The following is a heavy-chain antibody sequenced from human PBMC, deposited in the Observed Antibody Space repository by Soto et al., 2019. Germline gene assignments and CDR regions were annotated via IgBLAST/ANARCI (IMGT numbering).Heavy chain of an antibody. CDR3: AREAYYDSSGYYLFDY. D-gene: IGHD3-22*01. CDR1: GGSISSYY. CDR2: IYYSGST. J-gene: IGHJ4*02. Sequence: ASETLSLTCTVSGGSISSYYWSWIRQPPGKGLEWIGYIYYSGSTNYNPSLKSRVTISVDTSKNQFSLKLSSVTAADTAVYYCAREAYYDSSGYYLFDYWGQGTLVTVSS. V-gene: IGHV4-59*01.